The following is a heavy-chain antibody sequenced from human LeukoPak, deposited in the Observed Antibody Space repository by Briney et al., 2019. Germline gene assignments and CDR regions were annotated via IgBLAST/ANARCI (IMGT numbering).Heavy chain of an antibody. CDR2: VSYDGTSK. CDR3: AKVPSPMVYYFDY. V-gene: IGHV3-30*18. D-gene: IGHD3-10*01. CDR1: GFTFSSYD. J-gene: IGHJ4*02. Sequence: PGGSLRLSCAASGFTFSSYDMHWVRQAPGKGLEWVAVVSYDGTSKYYADSVKGRFTISRDNSKNTMFLQMNSLRTEDTAVYYCAKVPSPMVYYFDYWGQGTLVTVSA.